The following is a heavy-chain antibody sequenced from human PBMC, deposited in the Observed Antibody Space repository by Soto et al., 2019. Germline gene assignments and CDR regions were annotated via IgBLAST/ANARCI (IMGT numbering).Heavy chain of an antibody. CDR2: ISGSGGST. J-gene: IGHJ6*02. D-gene: IGHD3-10*01. V-gene: IGHV3-23*01. CDR3: AKDITMVRGVISGGMDV. Sequence: GGSLRLSCAASGFTFSSYAMSWVRQAPGKGLEWVSAISGSGGSTYYADSVKGRFTISRDNSKNTLYLQMNSLRAEDTAVYYCAKDITMVRGVISGGMDVWGQGTTVTVSS. CDR1: GFTFSSYA.